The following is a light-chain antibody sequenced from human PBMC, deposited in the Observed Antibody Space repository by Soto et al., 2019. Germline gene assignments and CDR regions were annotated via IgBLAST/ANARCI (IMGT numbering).Light chain of an antibody. J-gene: IGKJ4*01. CDR2: GAS. CDR1: QSVSSSY. CDR3: QQYGSSPLT. V-gene: IGKV3-20*01. Sequence: EIVLTQSPGTLSLSPGERATRSCRASQSVSSSYLAWYQRKPGQAPRLLIYGASSRATGIPDRFSGSGSGTDFTLSFSRLEPEDFAVYYCQQYGSSPLTSGGGT.